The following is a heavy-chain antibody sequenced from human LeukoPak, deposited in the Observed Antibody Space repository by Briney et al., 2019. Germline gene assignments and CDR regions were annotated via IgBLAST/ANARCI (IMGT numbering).Heavy chain of an antibody. D-gene: IGHD3-22*01. CDR2: ISPSGDHR. V-gene: IGHV3-21*01. CDR3: AGDAAYFDSSGYYPDPLDY. J-gene: IGHJ4*02. Sequence: GGSLRLSCAASGFSFSAYNINWVRQAPGKGLEWVSCISPSGDHRYYADSVRGRFTISRDNAKNSVYLQVNSLRAEDTAVYYCAGDAAYFDSSGYYPDPLDYWGQGTLVSVSS. CDR1: GFSFSAYN.